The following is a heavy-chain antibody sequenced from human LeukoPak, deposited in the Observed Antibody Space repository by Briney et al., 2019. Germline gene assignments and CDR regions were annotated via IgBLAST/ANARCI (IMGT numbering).Heavy chain of an antibody. CDR2: ISSLSGTI. CDR1: GFTFSSYS. V-gene: IGHV3-48*01. D-gene: IGHD3-3*01. Sequence: GGSLRLSCAASGFTFSSYSMNWVRQAPGEGLEWVSYISSLSGTIYYADSVKGRFTISRDNAKNSLYLQMDSLRAEDTAVYYCASASLPNYDFWSGYHSWGQGTLVTVSS. CDR3: ASASLPNYDFWSGYHS. J-gene: IGHJ4*02.